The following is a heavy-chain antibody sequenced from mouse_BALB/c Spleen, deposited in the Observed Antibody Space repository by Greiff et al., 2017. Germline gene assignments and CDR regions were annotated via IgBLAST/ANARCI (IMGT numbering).Heavy chain of an antibody. CDR3: ARAMGYGYAMDY. CDR2: IRNKANGYTT. CDR1: GFTFTDYY. V-gene: IGHV7-3*02. Sequence: EVHLVESGGGLVQPGGSLRLSCATSGFTFTDYYMSWVRQPPGKALEWLGFIRNKANGYTTEYSASVKGRFTISRDNSQSILYLQMNTLRAEDSATYYCARAMGYGYAMDYWGQGTSVTVSS. J-gene: IGHJ4*01. D-gene: IGHD2-14*01.